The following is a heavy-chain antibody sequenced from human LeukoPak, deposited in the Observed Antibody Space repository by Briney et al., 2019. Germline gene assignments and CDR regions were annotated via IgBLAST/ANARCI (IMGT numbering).Heavy chain of an antibody. V-gene: IGHV4-31*03. D-gene: IGHD1-7*01. CDR3: ARRATSGNYQMLHFDS. Sequence: SETLSLTCTVSGGSISSGGYYWSWIRQHPGKGLEWIGYIYYSGSTYYNPSLKSRVTISVDTPKNQFSLTLSSVTAADTAIYYCARRATSGNYQMLHFDSWGQGILVTVSS. CDR2: IYYSGST. CDR1: GGSISSGGYY. J-gene: IGHJ4*02.